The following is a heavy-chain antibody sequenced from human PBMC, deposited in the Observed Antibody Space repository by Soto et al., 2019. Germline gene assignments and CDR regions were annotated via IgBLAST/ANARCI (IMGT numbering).Heavy chain of an antibody. J-gene: IGHJ5*02. CDR2: INPSGGRT. D-gene: IGHD6-13*01. CDR1: GYSFRTYF. V-gene: IGHV1-46*01. CDR3: ARDSNRAAAGTGWFDP. Sequence: QVQLLQSGAEVKKPGASVNISCKASGYSFRTYFIHWVRQAPGQGLEWMGVINPSGGRTKYAQRSQGRVVMTSDTSTGTVYMELSSLRSDDTAVYYCARDSNRAAAGTGWFDPWGQGSPVTVSS.